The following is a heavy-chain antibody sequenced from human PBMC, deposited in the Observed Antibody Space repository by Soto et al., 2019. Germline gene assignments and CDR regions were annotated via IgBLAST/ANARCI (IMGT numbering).Heavy chain of an antibody. Sequence: QVQLVQSGAEVKKPGSSVKVSCKASGGTFSSYAISWVRQAPGQGLEWMGGIIHIFGTANYAQKFQGRVTITADESTSTAYMELSSLRSEDTAVYYCARMGGGTYYYDSSGSFDYWGQGPLVTVSS. CDR2: IIHIFGTA. D-gene: IGHD3-22*01. CDR1: GGTFSSYA. V-gene: IGHV1-69*01. CDR3: ARMGGGTYYYDSSGSFDY. J-gene: IGHJ4*02.